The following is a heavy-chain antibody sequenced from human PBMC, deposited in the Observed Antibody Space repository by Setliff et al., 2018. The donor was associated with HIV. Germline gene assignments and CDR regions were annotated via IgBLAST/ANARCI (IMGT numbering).Heavy chain of an antibody. Sequence: SETLCLTCTVSGGSISGGGYYWSWIRQHPGKGLDWIGNIYYIGNTDYNLSLKSRVTISIDASKNQFSLKLSSVTAADTAIYYCARVPRITTLRNAFDIWGQGTMVTVSS. CDR2: IYYIGNT. CDR3: ARVPRITTLRNAFDI. J-gene: IGHJ3*02. V-gene: IGHV4-31*03. D-gene: IGHD3-3*01. CDR1: GGSISGGGYY.